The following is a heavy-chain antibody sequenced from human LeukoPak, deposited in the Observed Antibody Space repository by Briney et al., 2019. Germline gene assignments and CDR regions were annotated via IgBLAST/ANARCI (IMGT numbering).Heavy chain of an antibody. CDR3: ARDGDYGAYGRLGAFDF. CDR1: GLIISGTW. Sequence: GGSLRLSCAASGLIISGTWMSWVRQAPGKGLEWVANIKQDGSEKNYVDSVKGRFTISRDNAKNSLYLQMNSLRAEDTAVYHCARDGDYGAYGRLGAFDFWGQGTMVTVSS. D-gene: IGHD4-17*01. J-gene: IGHJ3*01. V-gene: IGHV3-7*01. CDR2: IKQDGSEK.